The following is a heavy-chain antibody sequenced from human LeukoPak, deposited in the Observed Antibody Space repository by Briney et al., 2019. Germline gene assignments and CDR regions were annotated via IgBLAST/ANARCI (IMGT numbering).Heavy chain of an antibody. Sequence: PGRSLRLSCAASGFTFSSYAMHWVRQAPGKGLEWVAVISYDGSNKYYADSVKGRFTISRDNSKNTLYLQMNSLRAEDTAVYYCAREAQQQLNCYYYGMDVWGQGTTVTVSS. CDR3: AREAQQQLNCYYYGMDV. J-gene: IGHJ6*02. V-gene: IGHV3-30-3*01. CDR2: ISYDGSNK. D-gene: IGHD6-13*01. CDR1: GFTFSSYA.